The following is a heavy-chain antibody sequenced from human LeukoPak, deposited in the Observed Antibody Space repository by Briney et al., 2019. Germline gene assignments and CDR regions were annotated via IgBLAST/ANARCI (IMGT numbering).Heavy chain of an antibody. CDR1: GYTFTGYY. Sequence: ASVKVSCKASGYTFTGYYMHWVRQAPGQGLEWMGWINPNSGGTNYAQKFQGRVTMTRDTSISTAYMEPSRLRSDDTAVYYCARAYYYDSSGYYSVWGQGTLVTVSS. V-gene: IGHV1-2*02. J-gene: IGHJ4*02. CDR3: ARAYYYDSSGYYSV. CDR2: INPNSGGT. D-gene: IGHD3-22*01.